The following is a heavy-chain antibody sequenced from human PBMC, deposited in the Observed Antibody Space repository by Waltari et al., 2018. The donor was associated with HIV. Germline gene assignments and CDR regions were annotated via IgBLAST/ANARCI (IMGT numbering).Heavy chain of an antibody. CDR3: ARKVGYCSSTSCYDDAFDI. V-gene: IGHV4-38-2*01. Sequence: QVQLQESGPGLVKPSETLSLTCAVSGYSISSGYYWGWIRQPPGKGLEWIGSIYHSGSTYYNPSLKSRVTISVDTSKNQFSLKLSSVTAADTAVYYCARKVGYCSSTSCYDDAFDIWGQGTMVTVSS. CDR1: GYSISSGYY. CDR2: IYHSGST. J-gene: IGHJ3*02. D-gene: IGHD2-2*01.